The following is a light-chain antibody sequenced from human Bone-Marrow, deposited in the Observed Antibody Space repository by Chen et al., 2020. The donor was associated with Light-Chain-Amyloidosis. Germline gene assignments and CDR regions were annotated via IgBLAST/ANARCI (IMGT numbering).Light chain of an antibody. J-gene: IGLJ3*02. CDR1: NIRTTS. Sequence: SYVLTQPSSVSVAPGQTATIACGGNNIRTTSGHGYQQTPGQAPLLFVYDDSDRPSGIPERLSGSNSGNTATLTISRVEAGDEADYYCQVWGRSSDRPVFGGGTKLTVL. CDR3: QVWGRSSDRPV. V-gene: IGLV3-21*02. CDR2: DDS.